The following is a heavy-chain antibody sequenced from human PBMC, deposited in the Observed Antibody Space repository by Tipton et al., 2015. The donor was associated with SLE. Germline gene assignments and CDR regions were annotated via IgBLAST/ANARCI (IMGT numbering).Heavy chain of an antibody. J-gene: IGHJ3*02. CDR2: INPNSGNT. CDR1: GYTFTGYY. Sequence: QLVQSGAEVKKPGASVKVSCKASGYTFTGYYMHWVRQAPGQGLEWMGWINPNSGNTGYAQKFQGRVTMTRNTSVSTAYMELSSLRSEDTAVYYCARRRAAFDIWGQGTMVTVSS. V-gene: IGHV1-8*02. CDR3: ARRRAAFDI.